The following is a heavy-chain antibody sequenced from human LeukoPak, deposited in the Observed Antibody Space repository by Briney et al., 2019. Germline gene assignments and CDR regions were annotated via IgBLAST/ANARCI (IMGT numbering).Heavy chain of an antibody. CDR2: IYPADSDS. V-gene: IGHV5-51*01. J-gene: IGHJ4*02. D-gene: IGHD5/OR15-5a*01. Sequence: GESLKISCKSSGYIFTNYWIGWVRQMPGKGLEWMGIIYPADSDSRYGPSFQGQVTISADRSITTAYLQWSSLKASDTAMYYCARPRLVGDIVSPYFDYWGQGTLVTVSA. CDR3: ARPRLVGDIVSPYFDY. CDR1: GYIFTNYW.